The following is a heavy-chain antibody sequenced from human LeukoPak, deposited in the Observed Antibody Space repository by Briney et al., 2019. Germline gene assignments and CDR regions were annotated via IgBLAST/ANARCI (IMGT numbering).Heavy chain of an antibody. D-gene: IGHD6-13*01. CDR1: GYTFTSYD. CDR3: ARVQYSSSWYKKGTFDY. CDR2: MNPNSGNT. V-gene: IGHV1-8*01. J-gene: IGHJ4*02. Sequence: ASVKISCMASGYTFTSYDINWVRQATGQGLEWMGWMNPNSGNTGYAQKFQGRVTMTRNTSISTAYMELSSLRSEDTAVYYCARVQYSSSWYKKGTFDYWGQGTLVTVSS.